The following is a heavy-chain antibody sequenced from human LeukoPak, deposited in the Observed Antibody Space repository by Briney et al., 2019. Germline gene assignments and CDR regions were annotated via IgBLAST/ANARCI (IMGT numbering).Heavy chain of an antibody. V-gene: IGHV4-59*01. D-gene: IGHD1-1*01. CDR1: GGSISSYY. Sequence: SETLSLTCTVSGGSISSYYWSWIRQPPGKGLEWIGWSYHRGSTSYNPSLKSRVAISVDTSKNQFSLKLSSVTAANTAVYYCARDRELGYWGQGTLVTVSS. CDR2: SYHRGST. CDR3: ARDRELGY. J-gene: IGHJ4*02.